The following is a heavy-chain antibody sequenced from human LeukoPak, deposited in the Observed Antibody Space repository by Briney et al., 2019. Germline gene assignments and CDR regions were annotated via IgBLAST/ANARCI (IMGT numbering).Heavy chain of an antibody. CDR1: GASITSYY. J-gene: IGHJ4*02. Sequence: SETLSLTCTVSGASITSYYWNWIRRPPGKGLEWVGYFYYSGSDNYNPSLKSRITISVDTSKNQFSLKLSSVTAADTAVYYCARGYCSGATCYHFDYWGQGTLVTVSS. V-gene: IGHV4-59*01. CDR3: ARGYCSGATCYHFDY. CDR2: FYYSGSD. D-gene: IGHD2-15*01.